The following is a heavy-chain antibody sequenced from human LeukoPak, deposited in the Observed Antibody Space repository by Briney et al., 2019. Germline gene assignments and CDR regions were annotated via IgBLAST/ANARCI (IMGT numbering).Heavy chain of an antibody. D-gene: IGHD1-26*01. CDR2: IIPIFGTA. V-gene: IGHV1-69*13. J-gene: IGHJ6*03. CDR3: ARGEVRQDYYYYYMDV. CDR1: GYTFTGYY. Sequence: GASVKVSCKASGYTFTGYYMHWVRQAPGQGLEWMGGIIPIFGTANYAQKFQGRVTITADESTSTAYMELSSLRSEDTAVYYCARGEVRQDYYYYYMDVWGKGTTVTVSS.